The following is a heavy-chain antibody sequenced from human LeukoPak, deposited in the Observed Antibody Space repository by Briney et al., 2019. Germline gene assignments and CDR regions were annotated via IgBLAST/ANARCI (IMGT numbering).Heavy chain of an antibody. CDR1: GFTFSSYD. CDR3: AKALNYWYFDL. V-gene: IGHV3-23*01. CDR2: SGGDGGST. Sequence: GGSLRLSCAASGFTFSSYDMSWVRQAPGKGLEWVSASGGDGGSTYADSVKGRFAISRDSSKNTLYLQMNSLRAEDTATYYCAKALNYWYFDLWGRGNLVTVSS. J-gene: IGHJ2*01.